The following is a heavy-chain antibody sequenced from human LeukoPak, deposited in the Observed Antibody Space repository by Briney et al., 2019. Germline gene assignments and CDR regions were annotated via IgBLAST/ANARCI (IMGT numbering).Heavy chain of an antibody. CDR1: GFSLTTYE. CDR2: ISSSGDSI. CDR3: ARDRRVGATWSVGAFDI. V-gene: IGHV3-48*03. D-gene: IGHD1-26*01. J-gene: IGHJ3*02. Sequence: GGSLRLSCAASGFSLTTYEMNWVRQAPGKGLEWVSYISSSGDSIYYADSVKGRFTISRDNAKNSLSLQMNSLRAEDTAIYYYARDRRVGATWSVGAFDIWGQGTTVTVSS.